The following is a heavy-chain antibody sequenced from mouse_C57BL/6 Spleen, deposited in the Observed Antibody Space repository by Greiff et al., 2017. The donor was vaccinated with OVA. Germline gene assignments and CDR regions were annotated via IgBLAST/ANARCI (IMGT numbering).Heavy chain of an antibody. J-gene: IGHJ2*01. CDR3: TTFGYYVGDY. D-gene: IGHD2-3*01. CDR2: IDPENGDT. V-gene: IGHV14-4*01. Sequence: EVMLVESGAELVRPGASVKLSCTASGFNIKDDYMHWVKQRPEQGLEWIGWIDPENGDTEYASKFQGKATITADTSSNTAYLQLSSLTSEDTAVYYCTTFGYYVGDYWGQGTTLTVSS. CDR1: GFNIKDDY.